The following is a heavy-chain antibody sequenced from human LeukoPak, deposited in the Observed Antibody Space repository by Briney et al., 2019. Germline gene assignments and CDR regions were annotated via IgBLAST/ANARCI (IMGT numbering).Heavy chain of an antibody. CDR3: ARGSAYSSGWYWFDP. CDR2: ISSSSSYI. Sequence: GGSLRLSCAASGFTFSSYSMNWVRQAPGKGLEWVSSISSSSSYIYYADSVKGRFTISRDNAKNSLYLQMNSLRAEDTVVYYCARGSAYSSGWYWFDPWGQGTLVTVSS. CDR1: GFTFSSYS. V-gene: IGHV3-21*01. J-gene: IGHJ5*02. D-gene: IGHD6-19*01.